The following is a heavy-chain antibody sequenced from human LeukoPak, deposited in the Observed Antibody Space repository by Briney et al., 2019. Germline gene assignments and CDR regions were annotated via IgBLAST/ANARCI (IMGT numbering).Heavy chain of an antibody. Sequence: SETLSLTCTVSGGSISSYYRSWIRQPPGKGLEWIGYIYYSGSTNYNPSLKSRVTISVDTSKNQFSLKLSSVTAADTAVYYCARERGRQNYYYYYMDVWGKGTTVTVSS. CDR1: GGSISSYY. CDR2: IYYSGST. J-gene: IGHJ6*03. CDR3: ARERGRQNYYYYYMDV. V-gene: IGHV4-59*01.